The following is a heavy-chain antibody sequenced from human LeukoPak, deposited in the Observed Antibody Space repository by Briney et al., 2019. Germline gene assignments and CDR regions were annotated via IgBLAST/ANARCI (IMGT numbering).Heavy chain of an antibody. V-gene: IGHV3-48*01. Sequence: GGSLRLSCAASGFTFSSYAMHWVRQAPGKGLEWVSYISSSSSTIYYADSVKGRFTISRDNSKNTLYLQMNSLRAEDTAVYYCAKGLSYGDYDGVDYWGQGTLVTVSS. CDR1: GFTFSSYA. CDR2: ISSSSSTI. D-gene: IGHD4-17*01. CDR3: AKGLSYGDYDGVDY. J-gene: IGHJ4*02.